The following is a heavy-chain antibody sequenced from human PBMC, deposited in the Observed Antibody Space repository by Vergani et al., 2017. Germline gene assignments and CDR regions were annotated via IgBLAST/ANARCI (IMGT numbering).Heavy chain of an antibody. CDR1: GFSFSDYY. V-gene: IGHV3-11*06. CDR3: ARDSPRVYGDFLYYFDY. Sequence: QVQLVESGGGLVKPGGSLRLSCAASGFSFSDYYMSWIRQAPGKGLEWLSYISSSGTYTTYADYVKGRFAISRDNSKNTLYLQMNSLRAEDTAVYYCARDSPRVYGDFLYYFDYWGQGTLVTVSS. CDR2: ISSSGTYT. D-gene: IGHD4-17*01. J-gene: IGHJ4*02.